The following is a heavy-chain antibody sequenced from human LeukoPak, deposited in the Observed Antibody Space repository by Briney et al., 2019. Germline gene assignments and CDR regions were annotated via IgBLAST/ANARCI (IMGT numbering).Heavy chain of an antibody. V-gene: IGHV4-38-2*02. CDR1: TYSISSGYY. Sequence: PSETLSLTCTVSTYSISSGYYWGWIRQPPGKGLEWIGNIYHNGNTYYNPSLKSRVTISVDTSKKQFSLKLRTATAADTAVYYCARIEAVTRGYNHAYYFDYWGQGTLVTVSS. CDR3: ARIEAVTRGYNHAYYFDY. CDR2: IYHNGNT. J-gene: IGHJ4*02. D-gene: IGHD5-18*01.